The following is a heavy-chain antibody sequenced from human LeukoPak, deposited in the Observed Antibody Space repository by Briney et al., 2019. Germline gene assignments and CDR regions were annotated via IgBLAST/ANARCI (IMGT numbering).Heavy chain of an antibody. J-gene: IGHJ4*02. Sequence: GGSLRLSCAASGFTFSSYGMHWVRQAPGKGLEWVAVIWYDGSNKYYADSVKGRFTISRDNSKNTLYLQMNSLRAEDTAVYYCARGGGDSSGSEIDYWGQGTLVTVSS. CDR3: ARGGGDSSGSEIDY. D-gene: IGHD3-22*01. V-gene: IGHV3-33*01. CDR2: IWYDGSNK. CDR1: GFTFSSYG.